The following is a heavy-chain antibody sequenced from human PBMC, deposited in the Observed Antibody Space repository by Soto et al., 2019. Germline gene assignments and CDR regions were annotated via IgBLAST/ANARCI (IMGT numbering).Heavy chain of an antibody. CDR2: IYYSGST. J-gene: IGHJ4*02. CDR1: GGSISSYY. D-gene: IGHD1-26*01. Sequence: SETLSLTCTVSGGSISSYYWSWIRQPPGKGLEWIGYIYYSGSTNYNPSLKSRVTISVDTSKNQFSLKLSSVTAADTAMYFCAGGGAGSGPFTWELPDHWGQGTLVTVSS. CDR3: AGGGAGSGPFTWELPDH. V-gene: IGHV4-59*12.